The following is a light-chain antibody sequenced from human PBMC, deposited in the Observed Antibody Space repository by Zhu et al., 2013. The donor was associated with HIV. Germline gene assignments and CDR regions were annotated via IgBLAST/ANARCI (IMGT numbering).Light chain of an antibody. V-gene: IGKV3-15*01. CDR2: GAS. J-gene: IGKJ4*01. Sequence: EIVMTQSLATLSVSPGERATLSCRASQSVTSKLAWYQHKPGQAPRLLIYGASIRATGVPARFSGSGSGTEFTLTINSLQSEDFAVYYCQQYGLTFGGGTKVEIK. CDR3: QQYGLT. CDR1: QSVTSK.